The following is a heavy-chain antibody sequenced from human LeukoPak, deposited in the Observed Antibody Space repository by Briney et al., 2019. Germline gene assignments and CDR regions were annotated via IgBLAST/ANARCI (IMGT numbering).Heavy chain of an antibody. V-gene: IGHV4-59*12. CDR2: IYYSGST. CDR3: ARGSRHYYDSSGWNDVFDI. Sequence: SETLSLTCTVSGGSISSYYWSWIRQPPGKGLEWIGYIYYSGSTNYNPSLKSRVTIPVDTSKNQFSLKLSSVTAADTAVYYCARGSRHYYDSSGWNDVFDIWGQGTMVTVSS. CDR1: GGSISSYY. J-gene: IGHJ3*02. D-gene: IGHD3-22*01.